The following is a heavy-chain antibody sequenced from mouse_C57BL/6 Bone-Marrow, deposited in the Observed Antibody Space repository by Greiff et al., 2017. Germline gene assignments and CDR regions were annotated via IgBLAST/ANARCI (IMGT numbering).Heavy chain of an antibody. Sequence: VQLQQSGAELVRPGASVKLSCTASGFNIKDDYMHWVKQRPEQGLEWIGWIDPENGDTEYASKFQGKATITADTSSNTAYLQLSSLTSEDTAVYYCTPFIYYGNYPFAYWGQGTLVTVSA. CDR3: TPFIYYGNYPFAY. J-gene: IGHJ3*01. D-gene: IGHD2-1*01. V-gene: IGHV14-4*01. CDR2: IDPENGDT. CDR1: GFNIKDDY.